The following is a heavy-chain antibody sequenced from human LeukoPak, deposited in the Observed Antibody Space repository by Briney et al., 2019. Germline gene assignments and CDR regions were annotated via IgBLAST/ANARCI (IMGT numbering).Heavy chain of an antibody. CDR2: INPNSGGT. D-gene: IGHD2/OR15-2a*01. J-gene: IGHJ4*02. CDR3: ARGPHLWNSTPRTLWDY. Sequence: ASVKVSCKASGYTFTGYYMHWVRQAPGQGLEWMGWINPNSGGTNYAQKFQGRVTMTRDTSISTAYMELSRLRSDDTAMYYCARGPHLWNSTPRTLWDYWGQGTLVTVSS. V-gene: IGHV1-2*02. CDR1: GYTFTGYY.